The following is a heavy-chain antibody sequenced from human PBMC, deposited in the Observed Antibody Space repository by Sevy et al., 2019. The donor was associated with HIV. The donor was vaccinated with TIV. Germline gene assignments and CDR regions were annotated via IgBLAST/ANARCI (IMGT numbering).Heavy chain of an antibody. J-gene: IGHJ4*02. CDR1: GFTFGDYS. V-gene: IGHV3-49*04. Sequence: GESLKISCRASGFTFGDYSMSWVRQAPGEGLEWVSFLLKDGGLDYAAFGKGRVSIRRDGTKTIVDLQMNDMKTEDTAVYYSTRWKGAYYVFDFWGQGALVTVSS. CDR3: TRWKGAYYVFDF. D-gene: IGHD1-26*01. CDR2: LLKDGGL.